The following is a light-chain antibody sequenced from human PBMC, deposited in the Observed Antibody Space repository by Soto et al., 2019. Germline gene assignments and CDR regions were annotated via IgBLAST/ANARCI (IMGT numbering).Light chain of an antibody. CDR3: QLYGSPYT. CDR2: GTS. CDR1: QSVSASY. J-gene: IGKJ2*01. Sequence: TQSPSTLSLSPGERATLSCRASQSVSASYLAWYQQKPDQAPRLLIYGTSSRATGIPDRFSGSGSGTDFSLTIDSLEPEDLAVYYCQLYGSPYTFGQGTKLGIK. V-gene: IGKV3-20*01.